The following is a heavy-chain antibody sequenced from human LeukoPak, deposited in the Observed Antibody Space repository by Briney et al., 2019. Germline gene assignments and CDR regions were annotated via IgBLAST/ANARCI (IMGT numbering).Heavy chain of an antibody. CDR2: IRYDGSNE. CDR3: AKPHLETIFGVAFDY. V-gene: IGHV3-30*02. CDR1: GFTFSSYG. J-gene: IGHJ4*02. D-gene: IGHD3-3*01. Sequence: GGSLRLSCAASGFTFSSYGMHWVRQAPGKGLEWVSFIRYDGSNEYYADSVRGRFTISRDNSKNTLYLKMNSLRAEDTAVYYCAKPHLETIFGVAFDYWGQGTLVTVSS.